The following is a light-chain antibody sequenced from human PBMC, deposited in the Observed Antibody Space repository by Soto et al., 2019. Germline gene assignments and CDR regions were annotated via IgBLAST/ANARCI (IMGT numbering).Light chain of an antibody. V-gene: IGKV3-20*01. CDR2: GAS. CDR1: QSVSSNY. J-gene: IGKJ2*01. CDR3: QQYVRSPMFT. Sequence: EIVLTQSPGTLSLSPGERATLSCRASQSVSSNYLAWYQQKPGQAPRLLIYGASRGAAGIPDRFIGSGSGTEVTLTINRLEPEDFAVNFCQQYVRSPMFTFGQGTKLEIK.